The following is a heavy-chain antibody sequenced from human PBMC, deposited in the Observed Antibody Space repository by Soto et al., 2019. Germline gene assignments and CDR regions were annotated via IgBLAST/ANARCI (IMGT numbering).Heavy chain of an antibody. V-gene: IGHV4-59*01. CDR1: GGSISSYY. D-gene: IGHD2-2*01. J-gene: IGHJ6*03. CDR3: ARVRLGYCSSTSCRYDYYYYYMDV. CDR2: IYYSGST. Sequence: SETLSLTCTVSGGSISSYYWSWIQQPPGKGLEWIGYIYYSGSTNYNPSLKSRVTISVDTSKNQFSLKLSSVTAADTAVYYCARVRLGYCSSTSCRYDYYYYYMDVWGKGTTVTVSS.